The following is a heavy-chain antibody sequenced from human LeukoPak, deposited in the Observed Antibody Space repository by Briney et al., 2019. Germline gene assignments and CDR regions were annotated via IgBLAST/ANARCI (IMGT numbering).Heavy chain of an antibody. J-gene: IGHJ4*02. Sequence: GGSLRLSCAASGFTFSSYAMGWVRQAPGKGLEWVSGISWNSGSIGYADSVKGRFTISRDNAKNSLYLQMNSLRAEDTALYYCAKDIWRWGQGTLVTVSS. V-gene: IGHV3-9*01. D-gene: IGHD3-3*01. CDR3: AKDIWR. CDR2: ISWNSGSI. CDR1: GFTFSSYA.